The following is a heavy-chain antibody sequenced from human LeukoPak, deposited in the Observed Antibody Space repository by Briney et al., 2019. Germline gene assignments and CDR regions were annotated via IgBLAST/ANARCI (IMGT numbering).Heavy chain of an antibody. CDR2: IKGDGSKT. D-gene: IGHD6-6*01. Sequence: AGSLRLSCVASGFTFSTYWMYWVRQAPGKGLVWVSRIKGDGSKTNYADSVKGRFTVSRDNAKNTLYLQMNSLRAEDTAVYYCARPTGVYDAFDIWGQGTTVIVSS. CDR3: ARPTGVYDAFDI. V-gene: IGHV3-74*01. J-gene: IGHJ3*02. CDR1: GFTFSTYW.